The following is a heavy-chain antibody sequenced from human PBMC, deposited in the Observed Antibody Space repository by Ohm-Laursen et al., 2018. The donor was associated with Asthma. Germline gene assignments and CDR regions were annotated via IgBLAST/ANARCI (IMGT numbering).Heavy chain of an antibody. V-gene: IGHV3-30-3*01. CDR3: ARDVMEWYLPAFDF. CDR1: GFTFSDYY. J-gene: IGHJ4*02. CDR2: GGSYYDGGLK. Sequence: SLRLSCAASGFTFSDYYMSWIRQAPGKGLEWVAVGGSYYDGGLKYYADSVNGRFTVSRDDSKNTLYLQMNSLRPDDTAVYYCARDVMEWYLPAFDFWGQGTLVTVSS. D-gene: IGHD3-3*01.